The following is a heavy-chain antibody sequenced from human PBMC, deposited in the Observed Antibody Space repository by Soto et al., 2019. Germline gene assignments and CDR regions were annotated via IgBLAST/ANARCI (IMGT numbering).Heavy chain of an antibody. D-gene: IGHD3-10*01. CDR3: AHRATYGSGRELDY. J-gene: IGHJ4*02. V-gene: IGHV2-5*01. CDR1: GFSLSTSGVG. Sequence: QITLKESGPTLVKPTQTLTLTCTFSGFSLSTSGVGVGWIRQPPGKALEWLALIYWNDDKRYSPSLKSRLTITKDTSKNQVVLTMTNMAPVDTATYYCAHRATYGSGRELDYWGQGTLVTVSS. CDR2: IYWNDDK.